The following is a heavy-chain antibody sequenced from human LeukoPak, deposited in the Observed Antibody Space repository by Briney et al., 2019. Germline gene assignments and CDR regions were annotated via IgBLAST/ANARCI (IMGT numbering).Heavy chain of an antibody. CDR2: ISSSSSYI. D-gene: IGHD3-22*01. J-gene: IGHJ4*02. CDR3: ARDLEVPYYYDSSGYLDY. Sequence: GGSLRPPCAASGFTFSSYSMNWVRQAPGKGLEWVSSISSSSSYIYYADSVKGRFTISRDNAKNSLYLQMNSLRAEDTAVYYCARDLEVPYYYDSSGYLDYWGQGTLVTVSS. CDR1: GFTFSSYS. V-gene: IGHV3-21*01.